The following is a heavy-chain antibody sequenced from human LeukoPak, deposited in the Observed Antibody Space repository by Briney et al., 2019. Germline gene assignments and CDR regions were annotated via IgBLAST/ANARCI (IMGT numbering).Heavy chain of an antibody. V-gene: IGHV3-33*01. CDR1: EFTFTTYG. J-gene: IGHJ4*02. Sequence: GRSLTLSCAASEFTFTTYGMHWVRQAPGKGLEWVAFIYYDGSNIYYADYVQGRFTISRDISKNTLYLQMDSLRAEDTAIYYCARDWKTISFDYWGQGTLVTVSS. D-gene: IGHD1-1*01. CDR3: ARDWKTISFDY. CDR2: IYYDGSNI.